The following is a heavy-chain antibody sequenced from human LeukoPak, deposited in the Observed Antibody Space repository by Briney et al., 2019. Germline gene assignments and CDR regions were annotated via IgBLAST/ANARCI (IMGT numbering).Heavy chain of an antibody. J-gene: IGHJ3*02. D-gene: IGHD2-2*01. CDR2: ITTSSRYI. Sequence: GGSLRLSCAASGFTFSSYAMHWVRQAPGKGLEWVSSITTSSRYIYYADSVKGRFTISRDNAKNSLYLQMNSLRAEDTAVYYCARVDQQGAFDIWGQGTMVTVSS. V-gene: IGHV3-21*01. CDR3: ARVDQQGAFDI. CDR1: GFTFSSYA.